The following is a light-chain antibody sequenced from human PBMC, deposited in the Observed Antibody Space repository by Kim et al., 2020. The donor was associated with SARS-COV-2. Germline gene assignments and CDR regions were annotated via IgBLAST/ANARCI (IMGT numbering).Light chain of an antibody. Sequence: IQLTQSPSSLSASVGDRVTITCRASQGISSYLAWYQQNPGKAPKLLIYAASTLQSGVPSRFSGSGSGTDFTLTISSLQPEDFATYYCQQLNNYPITFGQGTRLEIK. CDR2: AAS. CDR1: QGISSY. V-gene: IGKV1-9*01. J-gene: IGKJ5*01. CDR3: QQLNNYPIT.